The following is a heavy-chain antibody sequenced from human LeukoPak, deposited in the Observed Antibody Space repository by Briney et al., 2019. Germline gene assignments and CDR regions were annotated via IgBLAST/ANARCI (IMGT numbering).Heavy chain of an antibody. CDR2: ISGSGGST. Sequence: RPGGFLRPSCAASGFTFNSFAMSWGRQAPGKGLEWVSAISGSGGSTYYADSVKDRYTISRDNSKNTLYLQMNSLRAEDTAVYNCAKRSGSYYTAFDYWGQGTLVTVSS. J-gene: IGHJ4*02. D-gene: IGHD1-26*01. CDR1: GFTFNSFA. V-gene: IGHV3-23*01. CDR3: AKRSGSYYTAFDY.